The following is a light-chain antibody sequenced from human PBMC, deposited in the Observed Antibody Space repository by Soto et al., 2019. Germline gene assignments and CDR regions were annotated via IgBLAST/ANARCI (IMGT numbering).Light chain of an antibody. Sequence: SELNQPAYGSGSPGQWITISCTGTSSDVGSYNLVSWYQQHPGKAPKLMISEVTQRPSGVSYRFSGSKSGNTASLTISGLQAEDEADYYCCSFAGSGILGVFGTGTKVTVL. CDR1: SSDVGSYNL. J-gene: IGLJ1*01. CDR3: CSFAGSGILGV. V-gene: IGLV2-23*02. CDR2: EVT.